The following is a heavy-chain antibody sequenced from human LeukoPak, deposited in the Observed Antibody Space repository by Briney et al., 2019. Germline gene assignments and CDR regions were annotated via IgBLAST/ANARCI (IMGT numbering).Heavy chain of an antibody. V-gene: IGHV3-74*03. D-gene: IGHD2-15*01. J-gene: IGHJ4*02. CDR1: GFSFSSYW. CDR2: INSDGRST. Sequence: PGGSLRLSCAASGFSFSSYWMHWVRQAPGEGLVWVSRINSDGRSTTSADSVKSRFTISRDNAKNTLYLQMNSLRTEDTAVYYCARDQLYCSGGICYFDYWGQGTLVTVSS. CDR3: ARDQLYCSGGICYFDY.